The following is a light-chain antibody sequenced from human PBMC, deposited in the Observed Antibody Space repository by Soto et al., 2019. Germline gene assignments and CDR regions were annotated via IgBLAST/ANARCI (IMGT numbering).Light chain of an antibody. Sequence: IVLTQSPGTLSLSPGERAALSCSASQSVSSSYLAWYQQKPGQAPRLLIYGASSRATGIPDRFSGSGSGTDFTLTISRLEPEDFAVYYCQLAWTFGQGTKVDIK. J-gene: IGKJ1*01. CDR1: QSVSSSY. V-gene: IGKV3-20*01. CDR2: GAS. CDR3: QLAWT.